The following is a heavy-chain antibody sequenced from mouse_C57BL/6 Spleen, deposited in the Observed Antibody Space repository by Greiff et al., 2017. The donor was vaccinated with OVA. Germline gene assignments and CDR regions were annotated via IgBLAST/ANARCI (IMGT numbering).Heavy chain of an antibody. V-gene: IGHV1-82*01. CDR1: GYAFSSSW. Sequence: QVQLQQSGPELVKPGASVKISCKASGYAFSSSWMNWVKQRPGKGLEWIGRIYPGDGDTNYNGKFKGKATLTADKSSSTAYMQLSSLTSEDSAVYCCARGAYQVFDYWGQGTTLTVSS. J-gene: IGHJ2*01. D-gene: IGHD2-10*01. CDR2: IYPGDGDT. CDR3: ARGAYQVFDY.